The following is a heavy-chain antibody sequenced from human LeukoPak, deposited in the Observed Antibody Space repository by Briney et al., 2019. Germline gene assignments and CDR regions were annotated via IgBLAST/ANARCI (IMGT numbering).Heavy chain of an antibody. CDR3: AKGVWDSSGWYLDY. CDR2: INTSGSDT. CDR1: GLTVTSYA. J-gene: IGHJ4*02. Sequence: PGGSLRLSCAVSGLTVTSYAMSWVRQAPGKGLEWVSVINTSGSDTFYADSVKGRFTISRDSSKNTLYLQMNSLRAEDTAVYYCAKGVWDSSGWYLDYWGQGTLVTVSS. V-gene: IGHV3-23*05. D-gene: IGHD6-19*01.